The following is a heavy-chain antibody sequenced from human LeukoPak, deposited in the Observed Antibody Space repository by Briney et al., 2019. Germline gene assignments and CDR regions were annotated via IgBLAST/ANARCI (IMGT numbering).Heavy chain of an antibody. CDR1: GYRFTSYW. CDR2: IYPGDSDT. J-gene: IGHJ4*02. Sequence: GESLQISYQGSGYRFTSYWIGWVRPMPGKGLGWRGIIYPGDSDTRYSPSFQGQVTISADKSISTAYLQWSSLKASDTAMYYCARQGLHREQGPNDYWGQGTLVTVSS. D-gene: IGHD1-26*01. CDR3: ARQGLHREQGPNDY. V-gene: IGHV5-51*01.